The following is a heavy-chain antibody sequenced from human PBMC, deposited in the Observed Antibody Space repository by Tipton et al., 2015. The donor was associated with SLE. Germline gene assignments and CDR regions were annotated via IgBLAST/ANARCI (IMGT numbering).Heavy chain of an antibody. Sequence: SLRLSCAASGFTFSSYAMHWVRQAPGKGLEWVAVISYDGSNKYYADSVKGRFTISRDNSKNTLYLQMNSLRVGDTAVYYCARAESAHWDYYFMDVWGTGTTVTVSS. CDR1: GFTFSSYA. V-gene: IGHV3-30-3*01. J-gene: IGHJ6*03. D-gene: IGHD6-6*01. CDR3: ARAESAHWDYYFMDV. CDR2: ISYDGSNK.